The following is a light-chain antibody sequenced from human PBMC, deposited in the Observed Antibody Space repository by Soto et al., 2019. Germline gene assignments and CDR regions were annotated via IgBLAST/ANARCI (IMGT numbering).Light chain of an antibody. CDR3: CSYTSFSTVV. Sequence: QSALTQPASVSGSPGQSITISCTGTSSDVGGYNYVSWYQHHPGKAPKLILFGVSDRPSGVSLRFSGSKSGNTASLTISGLKAEDAAEYYCCSYTSFSTVVFGGGTKLTVL. CDR1: SSDVGGYNY. V-gene: IGLV2-14*01. J-gene: IGLJ2*01. CDR2: GVS.